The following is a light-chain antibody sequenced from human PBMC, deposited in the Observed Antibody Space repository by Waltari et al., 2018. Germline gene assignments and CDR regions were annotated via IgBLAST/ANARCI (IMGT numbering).Light chain of an antibody. CDR1: NIADKN. CDR3: QVWDTSIDLSV. CDR2: YDS. Sequence: SYVLTQAPSVSVAPGETARITCGGNNIADKNVHWYQQKPGQAPVLVIFYDSDRPSGIPERSAGSNSGNTATLTISRAEAGDEADYYCQVWDTSIDLSVFGTGTKVTVL. J-gene: IGLJ1*01. V-gene: IGLV3-21*04.